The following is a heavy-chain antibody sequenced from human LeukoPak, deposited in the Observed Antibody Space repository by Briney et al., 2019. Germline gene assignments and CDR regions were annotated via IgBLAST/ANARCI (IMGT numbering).Heavy chain of an antibody. D-gene: IGHD2-8*01. V-gene: IGHV4-59*08. CDR3: ALAPNSNWFDF. Sequence: PSETLSLTCTVSGGSISNFYWNWIRQSPGKGLEWIGNIHYSGSSVYNPSLKSRGTISIDTSRKQFFLKLSSVTAADTAVYFCALAPNSNWFDFWGPGTLVTVSS. CDR2: IHYSGSS. J-gene: IGHJ5*01. CDR1: GGSISNFY.